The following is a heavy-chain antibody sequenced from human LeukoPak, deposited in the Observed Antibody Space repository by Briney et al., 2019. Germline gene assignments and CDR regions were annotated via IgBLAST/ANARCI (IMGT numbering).Heavy chain of an antibody. Sequence: GRSLRLSCAASGFTFDDYAMYWVRQAPGKGLEWVSGISWNSGSIGYADSVKGRFTISRDNAKNSLYLQMNSLRAEDTALYYCAKDMSSSGSHYMDVWGKGTTVTVSS. CDR1: GFTFDDYA. V-gene: IGHV3-9*01. CDR2: ISWNSGSI. CDR3: AKDMSSSGSHYMDV. D-gene: IGHD6-6*01. J-gene: IGHJ6*03.